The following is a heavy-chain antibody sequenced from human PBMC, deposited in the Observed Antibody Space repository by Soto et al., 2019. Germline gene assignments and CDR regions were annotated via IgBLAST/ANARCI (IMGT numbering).Heavy chain of an antibody. Sequence: ASVKVSCKVSGYTLTELSMHWVRQAPGKGLEWMGGINPDDGETNYAQKFQGRVTITADESTSTAYMELSSLRSEDTAVYYCARWIGGSWYYFDYWGQGTLVTVSS. CDR3: ARWIGGSWYYFDY. V-gene: IGHV1-24*01. CDR2: INPDDGET. J-gene: IGHJ4*02. CDR1: GYTLTELS. D-gene: IGHD6-13*01.